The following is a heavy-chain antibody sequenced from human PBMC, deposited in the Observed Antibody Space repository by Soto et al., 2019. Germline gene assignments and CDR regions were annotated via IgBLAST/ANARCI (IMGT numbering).Heavy chain of an antibody. J-gene: IGHJ4*02. Sequence: EVQLLESGGGLVQPGGSLRLSCAASGFTFSSYAMSWVRQAPGKGLEWVSAISGSGGSTYYADSVKGRFTTSRDNSKNTLYLQMNSLRAEDTAVYYCAKGQDYYDSSGYYGGFSFDYWGQGTLVTVSS. CDR3: AKGQDYYDSSGYYGGFSFDY. V-gene: IGHV3-23*01. CDR1: GFTFSSYA. D-gene: IGHD3-22*01. CDR2: ISGSGGST.